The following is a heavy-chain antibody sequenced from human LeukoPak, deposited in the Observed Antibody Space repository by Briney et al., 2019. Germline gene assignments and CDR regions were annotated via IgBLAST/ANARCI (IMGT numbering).Heavy chain of an antibody. CDR2: ISPGGGTT. V-gene: IGHV3-23*01. Sequence: GGSLRLSCAVSGFAFGSEAMSWVRQSPARGLEWVASISPGGGTTYYADYVKGRFTISRDNSNNSLFVQMNSLRVEDTAVYFCAKSRSGSANWALRIFDNWGQGTLVTVPS. D-gene: IGHD1-1*01. CDR3: AKSRSGSANWALRIFDN. CDR1: GFAFGSEA. J-gene: IGHJ4*02.